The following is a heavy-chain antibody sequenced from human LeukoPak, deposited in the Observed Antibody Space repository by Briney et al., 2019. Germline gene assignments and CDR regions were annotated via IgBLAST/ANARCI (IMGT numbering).Heavy chain of an antibody. CDR3: ARGGYYYDSSGYPERAFDI. CDR1: GGSNSSGGYS. J-gene: IGHJ3*02. D-gene: IGHD3-22*01. CDR2: IYHSGST. V-gene: IGHV4-30-2*01. Sequence: SETLSLTCAVSGGSNSSGGYSWSWIRRPRGKGLGWIGYIYHSGSTYYNPSLKSRVTISVDRSKNQFFLKLSSVTAADTAVYYCARGGYYYDSSGYPERAFDIWGQGTMVTVSS.